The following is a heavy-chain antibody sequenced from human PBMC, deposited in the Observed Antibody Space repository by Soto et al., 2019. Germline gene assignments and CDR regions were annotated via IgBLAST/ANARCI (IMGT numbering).Heavy chain of an antibody. D-gene: IGHD6-19*01. CDR2: IYYSGST. CDR3: ARHYSSGSRNCFDP. J-gene: IGHJ5*02. CDR1: GGSINSSSYF. V-gene: IGHV4-39*01. Sequence: SETRSLTCSVSGGSINSSSYFWGWVRQPPGKGLEWIGSIYYSGSTYYNPSLRSRVTISVDTSKNQFSLKLSSVTAADTAVFYCARHYSSGSRNCFDPWGQGTLVTVSS.